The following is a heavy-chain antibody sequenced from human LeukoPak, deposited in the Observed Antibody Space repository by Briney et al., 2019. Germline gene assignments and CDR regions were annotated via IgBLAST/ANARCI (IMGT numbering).Heavy chain of an antibody. D-gene: IGHD1-1*01. Sequence: PGGSLRLSCAASGFTFSSYAMHWVRQAPGKGLEWVAVISYDGSNNYYADSVKGRFTISRDNSKNTLYLQMNSLRAEDTAVYYCAREGNWLNYYYYYYMDVWGKGTTVTVSS. CDR2: ISYDGSNN. CDR1: GFTFSSYA. CDR3: AREGNWLNYYYYYYMDV. J-gene: IGHJ6*03. V-gene: IGHV3-30*01.